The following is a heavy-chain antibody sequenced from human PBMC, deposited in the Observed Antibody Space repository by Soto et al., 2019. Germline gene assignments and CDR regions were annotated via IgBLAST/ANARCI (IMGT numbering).Heavy chain of an antibody. CDR1: GDSISSVY. CDR3: SRLLLSHAISFDP. CDR2: ISYIGST. D-gene: IGHD2-15*01. Sequence: QAQLQETGPGLVKPSATLSPTGTVCGDSISSVYWSWSRRPPGKGLVWIVYISYIGSTNYNPSLRSRVTISVAPSKNPLSLQLSCVTAADTAVYYCSRLLLSHAISFDPWGEGTRFTSSP. V-gene: IGHV4-59*08. J-gene: IGHJ5*02.